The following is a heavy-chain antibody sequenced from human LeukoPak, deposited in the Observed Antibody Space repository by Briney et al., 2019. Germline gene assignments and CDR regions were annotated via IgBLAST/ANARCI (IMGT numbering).Heavy chain of an antibody. CDR1: GFTFSSYA. CDR3: AREVYYDSSGLLDY. Sequence: PGGSLRLSCAASGFTFSSYAMHWVRQAPGKGLEWVAVISYDGSNKYYADSVKGRFTISRDNSKNTLYLQMNSLRAEDTAVYYCAREVYYDSSGLLDYWGQGTLVTVSS. J-gene: IGHJ4*02. V-gene: IGHV3-30-3*01. D-gene: IGHD3-22*01. CDR2: ISYDGSNK.